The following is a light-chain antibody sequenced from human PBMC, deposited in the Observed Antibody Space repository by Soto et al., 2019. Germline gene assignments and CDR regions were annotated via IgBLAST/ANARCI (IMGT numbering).Light chain of an antibody. J-gene: IGLJ3*02. CDR2: EVS. V-gene: IGLV2-14*01. Sequence: QSALTQPASVSGSPGQSITISCTGTSSDVGGYNYVSWYQQYPGKAPKLMIYEVSNRPSGASNRFSGSKSGNTASLTISGLQTEDEADYYCYSYRGSNAWVFGGGTKLTVL. CDR1: SSDVGGYNY. CDR3: YSYRGSNAWV.